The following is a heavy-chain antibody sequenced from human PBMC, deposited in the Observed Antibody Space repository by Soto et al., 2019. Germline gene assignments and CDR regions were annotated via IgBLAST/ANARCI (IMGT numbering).Heavy chain of an antibody. D-gene: IGHD3-3*01. CDR2: INHSGST. V-gene: IGHV4-34*01. CDR3: ARSITIFGVVRGWFDP. Sequence: QVQLQQWGAGLLKPSETLSLTCAAYGGSFSGYYGSWIRQPPGKGLEWIGEINHSGSTNYNPSLKSRVTISVDTSKNQFSLKLSSVTAADTAVYYCARSITIFGVVRGWFDPWGQGTLVTVSS. J-gene: IGHJ5*02. CDR1: GGSFSGYY.